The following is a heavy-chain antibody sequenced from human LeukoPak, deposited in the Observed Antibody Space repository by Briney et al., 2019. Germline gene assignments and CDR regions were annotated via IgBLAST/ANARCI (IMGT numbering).Heavy chain of an antibody. V-gene: IGHV3-30*07. J-gene: IGHJ4*02. Sequence: PGGSLRLSCAASGFTFSSYAMHWVRQAPGKGLEWVAVISYEGSNKYYADSVKGRFTISRDNAKNTVHLQMNSLRAEDTAVYYCARDLVYGSGSCGHWGQGTLVTVSS. D-gene: IGHD3-10*01. CDR2: ISYEGSNK. CDR1: GFTFSSYA. CDR3: ARDLVYGSGSCGH.